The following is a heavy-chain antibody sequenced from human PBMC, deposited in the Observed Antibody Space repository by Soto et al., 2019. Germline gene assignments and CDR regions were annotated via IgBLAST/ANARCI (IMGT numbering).Heavy chain of an antibody. V-gene: IGHV1-46*01. CDR1: GYNFTSYY. D-gene: IGHD3-22*01. J-gene: IGHJ4*02. Sequence: QVQLVQSGAEVKKPGASVKVSCKASGYNFTSYYMHWVRQAPGQGLEWMGIINPSGGSTTYAQKFQGRLTMTRDTSTSTVYMELSSLRSEDTAVYYCARVYDDSADFDYWGQGTLVTVSS. CDR2: INPSGGST. CDR3: ARVYDDSADFDY.